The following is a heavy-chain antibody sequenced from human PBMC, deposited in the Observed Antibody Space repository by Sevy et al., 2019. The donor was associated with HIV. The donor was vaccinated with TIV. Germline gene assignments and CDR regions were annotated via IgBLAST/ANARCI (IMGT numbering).Heavy chain of an antibody. CDR3: AKDTDSGSYLNDAFDI. V-gene: IGHV3-23*01. CDR1: GFTFSSFA. D-gene: IGHD1-26*01. CDR2: LNGSGGRT. Sequence: GGSLRLSCVASGFTFSSFAMSWVRQTPGKGLEWVSGLNGSGGRTYYPDSVKGRFTISRDNSKNTLYLQMNSLRAEDTAVYYCAKDTDSGSYLNDAFDIWGQGTMVTVSS. J-gene: IGHJ3*02.